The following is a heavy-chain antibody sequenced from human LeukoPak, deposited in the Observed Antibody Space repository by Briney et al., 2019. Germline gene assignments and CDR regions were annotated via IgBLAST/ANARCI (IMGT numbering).Heavy chain of an antibody. CDR2: MNPNSGNT. CDR1: GYTFTSYD. CDR3: ARDLESPGELKYYYYMDV. D-gene: IGHD1-26*01. Sequence: ASVTVSCMASGYTFTSYDINWVRQATGQGLEWMGWMNPNSGNTGYAQKFQGRVTMTRDTSISTAYMELSRLTSDDPAVYYCARDLESPGELKYYYYMDVWGNGTTVTVSS. J-gene: IGHJ6*03. V-gene: IGHV1-8*02.